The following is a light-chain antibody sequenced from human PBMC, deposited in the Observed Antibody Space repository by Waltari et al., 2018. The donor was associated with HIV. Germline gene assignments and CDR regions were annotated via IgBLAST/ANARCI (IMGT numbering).Light chain of an antibody. V-gene: IGLV3-21*04. CDR1: NIGSKS. CDR3: QVWDTDTDHWV. Sequence: SYVLTQPPSVSVAPGKTAGLTCGGDNIGSKSVHWYKHRPGQAPILVIYDDTDRPSGIPERCSGSASGNTATRTVNSVEAGDEADYYCQVWDTDTDHWVFGGGTRLTVL. CDR2: DDT. J-gene: IGLJ3*02.